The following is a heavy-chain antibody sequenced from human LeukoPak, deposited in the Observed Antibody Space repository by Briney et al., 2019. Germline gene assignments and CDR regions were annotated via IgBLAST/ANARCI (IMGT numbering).Heavy chain of an antibody. CDR2: IYHSGST. Sequence: SGTLSLTCAVSGGSISSSSWWSWVRQPPGKGLEWIGEIYHSGSTNYNPSLKSRVTISVDKSKNQFSLDLSSVTAADTAVYYCARRNDFWRGYYIGYFDYWGQGTLVTVSS. V-gene: IGHV4-4*02. CDR1: GGSISSSSW. CDR3: ARRNDFWRGYYIGYFDY. D-gene: IGHD3-3*01. J-gene: IGHJ4*02.